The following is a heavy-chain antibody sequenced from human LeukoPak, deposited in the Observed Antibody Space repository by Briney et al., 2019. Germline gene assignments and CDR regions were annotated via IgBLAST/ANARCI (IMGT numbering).Heavy chain of an antibody. Sequence: GRSLRLSCAASGFTFSSYAMHWVRQAPGKGLEWVAVISYDGSNKYYADSVKGRFTISRDNSKNTLYLQMNSLRAEDTAVYYCAREVSYNYYYMDVWGKGTTVTVSS. CDR3: AREVSYNYYYMDV. V-gene: IGHV3-30*01. J-gene: IGHJ6*03. D-gene: IGHD1-14*01. CDR1: GFTFSSYA. CDR2: ISYDGSNK.